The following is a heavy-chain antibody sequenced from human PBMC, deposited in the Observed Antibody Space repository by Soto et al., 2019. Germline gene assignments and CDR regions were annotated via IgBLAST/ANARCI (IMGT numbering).Heavy chain of an antibody. D-gene: IGHD5-18*01. J-gene: IGHJ6*02. Sequence: GGSLRLSCAASGFTFSSHAMNWVRQAPGKGLEWVSVIYSGGSTYYADSVKGRFTISRDNSKNTLYLQMNSLRAEDTAVYYCASSRIQLWTRSSYYGMDVWGQGTTVTVSS. CDR3: ASSRIQLWTRSSYYGMDV. CDR2: IYSGGST. CDR1: GFTFSSHA. V-gene: IGHV3-66*01.